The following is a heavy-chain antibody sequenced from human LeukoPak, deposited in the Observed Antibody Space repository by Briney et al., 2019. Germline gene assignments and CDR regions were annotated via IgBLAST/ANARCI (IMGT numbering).Heavy chain of an antibody. CDR1: GYSFTSFW. D-gene: IGHD3-3*01. V-gene: IGHV5-51*01. Sequence: GESLKISCKGSGYSFTSFWIGWVRQMPGKGLELMGIIYPGDSDTRYRPSFQGRVTISADKSISTAYLQWSSLKASDTVMYYCARQRFTVRADAGIWFGPWGQGTLVTVSS. CDR2: IYPGDSDT. CDR3: ARQRFTVRADAGIWFGP. J-gene: IGHJ5*02.